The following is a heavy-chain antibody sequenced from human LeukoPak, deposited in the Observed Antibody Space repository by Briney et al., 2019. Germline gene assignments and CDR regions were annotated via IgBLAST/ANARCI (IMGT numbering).Heavy chain of an antibody. J-gene: IGHJ4*02. CDR2: IYYSGST. D-gene: IGHD3-10*01. CDR3: ARDEDYYGSQGYYFDY. CDR1: GGSISSYY. Sequence: SETLSLTCTVSGGSISSYYWSWIRQPPGKGLEWIGYIYYSGSTNYNPSLKSRVTISVDTSKNQFSLKLSSVTAADTAVYYCARDEDYYGSQGYYFDYWGQGTLVTVSS. V-gene: IGHV4-59*01.